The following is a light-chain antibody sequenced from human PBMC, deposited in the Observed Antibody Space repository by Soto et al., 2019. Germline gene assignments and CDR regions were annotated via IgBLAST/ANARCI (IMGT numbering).Light chain of an antibody. Sequence: EIVMTQSPATLSVSPGERATLSCRASQSVSSNLAWYQHKPGQAPRLLIYGASTRDTVIPARFSGSGSGTEFTLTISSLQSEDFAVYYCQQYNNWPPWTFGQGTKVEIK. V-gene: IGKV3-15*01. J-gene: IGKJ1*01. CDR3: QQYNNWPPWT. CDR1: QSVSSN. CDR2: GAS.